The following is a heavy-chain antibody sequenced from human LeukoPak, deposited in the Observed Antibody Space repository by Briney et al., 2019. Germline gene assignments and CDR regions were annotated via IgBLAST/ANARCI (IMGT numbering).Heavy chain of an antibody. V-gene: IGHV4-39*07. D-gene: IGHD3-9*01. CDR2: IYYSGST. Sequence: SETLSLTCAVSGGSISGYYWSWIRQPPGKGLEWIGSIYYSGSTYYNLSLKSRVTISVDTSKNQFSLKLSSVTAADTAVYYCARARERFDWLFRFDPWGQGTLVTVSS. J-gene: IGHJ5*02. CDR1: GGSISGYY. CDR3: ARARERFDWLFRFDP.